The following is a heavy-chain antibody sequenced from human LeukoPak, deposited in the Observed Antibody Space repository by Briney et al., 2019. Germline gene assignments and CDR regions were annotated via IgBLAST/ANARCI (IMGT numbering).Heavy chain of an antibody. D-gene: IGHD3-10*01. CDR2: IYYSGST. CDR1: GGSISSSSYY. CDR3: ARRHAGSYVDY. J-gene: IGHJ4*02. V-gene: IGHV4-39*01. Sequence: PSETLSLTCTVSGGSISSSSYYWGWIRQPPGKGLEWIGSIYYSGSTYYNPSLKSRVTISVDTSKNQFSLKLSSVTAADTAVYHCARRHAGSYVDYWGQGTLVTVSS.